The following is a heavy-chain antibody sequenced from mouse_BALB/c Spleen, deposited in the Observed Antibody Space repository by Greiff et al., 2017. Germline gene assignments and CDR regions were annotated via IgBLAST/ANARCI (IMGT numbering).Heavy chain of an antibody. CDR1: GYSITSDYA. V-gene: IGHV3-2*02. CDR2: ISYSGSP. D-gene: IGHD2-2*01. Sequence: EVQLQESGPGLVKPSQSLSLTCTVTGYSITSDYAWNWIRQFPGNKLEWMGYISYSGSPSYNPSLKSLISITRDTPKNQFFLQLNSVTTEDTATYYCARNGYGFDYWGQGTTLTVSS. J-gene: IGHJ2*01. CDR3: ARNGYGFDY.